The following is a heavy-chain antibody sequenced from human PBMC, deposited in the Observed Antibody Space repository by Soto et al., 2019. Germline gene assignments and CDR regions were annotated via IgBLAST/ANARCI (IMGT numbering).Heavy chain of an antibody. V-gene: IGHV4-31*03. CDR1: GGSISSGGYY. CDR3: ARASPPRGSSAACTFDY. J-gene: IGHJ4*02. Sequence: TLSLTCTFSGGSISSGGYYCPLIRQHPGKGLEWIGYMYSLFSTSSPPSLPSRVTISVDTSNKQLSLRLSSVTAADTAVYYCARASPPRGSSAACTFDYWGRGTLVTVSS. CDR2: MYSLFST. D-gene: IGHD6-6*01.